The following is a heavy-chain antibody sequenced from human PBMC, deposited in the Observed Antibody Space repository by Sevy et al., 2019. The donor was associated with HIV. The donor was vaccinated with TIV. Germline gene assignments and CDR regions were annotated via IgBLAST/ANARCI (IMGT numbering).Heavy chain of an antibody. D-gene: IGHD3-16*01. Sequence: GGSLRLSCAASGFTFSSYWMSWVRQAPGKGLEWLATINLDGSETFYVDSVKGRFTISRHNPRKSVYLQMTSLSAEDTAVYYCARGFGDYFDYWGQGTLVTVSS. CDR1: GFTFSSYW. V-gene: IGHV3-7*04. CDR3: ARGFGDYFDY. CDR2: INLDGSET. J-gene: IGHJ4*02.